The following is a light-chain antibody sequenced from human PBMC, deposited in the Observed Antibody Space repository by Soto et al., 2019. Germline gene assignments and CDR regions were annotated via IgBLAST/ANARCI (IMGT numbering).Light chain of an antibody. CDR1: SGHSSYA. Sequence: QLVLTQSPSASASLGASVKLTCTLSSGHSSYAIAWHQQQPEKGPRYLMKLNSDGSHSKGDGIPDRFSGSSSGAERYLTISVLQSEDEADYYCQTWGTGIHYVFGTGTKLTVL. CDR2: LNSDGSH. J-gene: IGLJ1*01. CDR3: QTWGTGIHYV. V-gene: IGLV4-69*01.